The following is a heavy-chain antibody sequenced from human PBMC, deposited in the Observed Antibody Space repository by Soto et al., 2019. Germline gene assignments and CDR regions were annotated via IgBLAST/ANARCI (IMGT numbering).Heavy chain of an antibody. CDR2: INPNNGDT. D-gene: IGHD1-26*01. V-gene: IGHV1-2*02. CDR3: ARHPSRGSYVP. J-gene: IGHJ5*02. CDR1: GYTFTGYY. Sequence: QVQMVQSGAEVKKPGASVKVSCKASGYTFTGYYLHWVRQSPGQGLEWMGWINPNNGDTDYAQNFQGSVTMTRDTSINSDYMELSRLRSDCTAVYFCARHPSRGSYVPWGQGTLFTVYS.